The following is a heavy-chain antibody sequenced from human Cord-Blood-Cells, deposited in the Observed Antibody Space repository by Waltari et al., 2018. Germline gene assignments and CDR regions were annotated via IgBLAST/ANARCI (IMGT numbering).Heavy chain of an antibody. CDR2: IWYDGSNK. CDR3: ARDPIVTSSWSAWFDP. CDR1: GFTFSSYG. Sequence: QVQLVESGGGVVQPGRSLRLSCAASGFTFSSYGMHWVRQAPGKGLEWVAVIWYDGSNKYYADSVKGRFTISRDNSKNTLYLQMNSLRAEDTAVYYCARDPIVTSSWSAWFDPWGQGTLVTVSS. V-gene: IGHV3-33*01. D-gene: IGHD6-13*01. J-gene: IGHJ5*02.